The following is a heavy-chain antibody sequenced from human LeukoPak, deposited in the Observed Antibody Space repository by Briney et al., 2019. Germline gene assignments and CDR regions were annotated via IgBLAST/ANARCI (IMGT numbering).Heavy chain of an antibody. V-gene: IGHV3-9*01. J-gene: IGHJ6*02. CDR1: GFTFDDYA. Sequence: GRSLRLSCAASGFTFDDYAMHWVRQAPGKGLGWVSGISWNSGSIGYADSVKGRFTISRDNAKNSLYLQMNSLRAEDTALYYCAKDTVAGPYYYGMDVWGQGTTVTVSS. CDR2: ISWNSGSI. D-gene: IGHD6-19*01. CDR3: AKDTVAGPYYYGMDV.